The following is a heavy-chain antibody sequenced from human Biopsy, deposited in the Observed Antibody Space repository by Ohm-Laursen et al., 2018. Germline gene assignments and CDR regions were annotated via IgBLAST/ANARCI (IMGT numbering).Heavy chain of an antibody. CDR1: GGSISTYY. V-gene: IGHV4-59*07. CDR3: ARVMTTIGYYYAMDV. CDR2: IYSSGST. J-gene: IGHJ6*02. Sequence: SDTLSLTCTVSGGSISTYYRTWIRQPPGKGLEWLGYIYSSGSTNYNPSLQRRVTISVDTSKSQFSLKLTSVTAADTAVYYCARVMTTIGYYYAMDVWGQGTTVTVSS. D-gene: IGHD5-24*01.